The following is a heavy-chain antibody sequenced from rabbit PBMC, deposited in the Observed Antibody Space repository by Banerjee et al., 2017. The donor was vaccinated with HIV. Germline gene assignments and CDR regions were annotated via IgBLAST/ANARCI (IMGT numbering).Heavy chain of an antibody. V-gene: IGHV1S40*01. CDR2: IYTSSGST. CDR3: ARTSGTTDSAYFNL. D-gene: IGHD1-1*01. Sequence: QSLEESGGDLVKPEGSLTLTCKASGFDLSSYYYMCWVRQAPGEGLELIACIYTSSGSTHYASWAKGRSTISKTSSTTVTLQMTSLTAADTATYFCARTSGTTDSAYFNLWGPGTLVTVS. J-gene: IGHJ4*01. CDR1: GFDLSSYYY.